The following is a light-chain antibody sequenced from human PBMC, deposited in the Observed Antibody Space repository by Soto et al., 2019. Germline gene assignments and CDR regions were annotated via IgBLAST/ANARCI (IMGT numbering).Light chain of an antibody. CDR1: QGIISW. Sequence: DIQMTQSPSSLSASVGDRVTITCRASQGIISWLAWYQQEPGKAPKLLIYAASSLQSVVPSRFSGSGSGTEFTLTISSLEPEDFATYYCQHYNTYPWTFGQGTKVDIK. V-gene: IGKV1D-16*01. J-gene: IGKJ1*01. CDR3: QHYNTYPWT. CDR2: AAS.